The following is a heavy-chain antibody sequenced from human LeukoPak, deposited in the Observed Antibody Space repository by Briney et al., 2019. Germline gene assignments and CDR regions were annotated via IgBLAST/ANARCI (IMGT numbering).Heavy chain of an antibody. Sequence: PSETLSLTCTVSGGSISSYFWSWIRQPPGKGLEWIGYMYYSGSTTYNPSLKSRVTIPLDTSKNQFSLKLSSVTAADTAVYYCAGNIAEYRWFDPWGRGTLVTVSS. CDR3: AGNIAEYRWFDP. V-gene: IGHV4-59*08. D-gene: IGHD6-13*01. J-gene: IGHJ5*02. CDR1: GGSISSYF. CDR2: MYYSGST.